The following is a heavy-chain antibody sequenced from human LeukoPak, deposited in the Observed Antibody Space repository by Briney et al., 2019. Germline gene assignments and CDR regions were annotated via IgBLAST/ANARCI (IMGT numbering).Heavy chain of an antibody. Sequence: SGTLSLTCTVSGASISNYQWSWIRQTAGKRLEGVGHIDSSGGTYYNPSLKSGVTMSVDTSKNQVCVKLTSVTAAETAVYYCMRDGYSTARGYYSDSSGQGILVTVSS. CDR1: GASISNYQ. CDR3: MRDGYSTARGYYSDS. V-gene: IGHV4-4*07. J-gene: IGHJ4*02. D-gene: IGHD4-11*01. CDR2: IDSSGGT.